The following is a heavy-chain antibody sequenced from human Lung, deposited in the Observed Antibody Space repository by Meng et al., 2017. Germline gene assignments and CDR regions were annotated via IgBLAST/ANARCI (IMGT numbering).Heavy chain of an antibody. CDR2: IDPKSGDT. V-gene: IGHV1-2*06. CDR1: GYNFPDYW. CDR3: ARDEDISAAGKLFGDY. J-gene: IGHJ4*02. D-gene: IGHD6-13*01. Sequence: ALVGQSGAEVKRLDRQVNVSCKPSGYNFPDYWLHWVRRAPGQGLEWMGRIDPKSGDTHYAQRFQGRVTMTGDTSISTAYMELSGLRSDDTAMYYCARDEDISAAGKLFGDYWGQGTLVTVSS.